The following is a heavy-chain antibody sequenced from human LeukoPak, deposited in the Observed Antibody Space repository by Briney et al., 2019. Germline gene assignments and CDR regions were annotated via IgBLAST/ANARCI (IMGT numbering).Heavy chain of an antibody. CDR1: GYTFTGYY. CDR3: ARAHYGDYGGYYFDY. D-gene: IGHD4-17*01. CDR2: INPNSGGT. V-gene: IGHV1-2*04. J-gene: IGHJ4*02. Sequence: ASVKVSCKASGYTFTGYYIHWVRQAPGQGLEWMGWINPNSGGTNYAQKFQGWVTMTRDTSISTAYMELSRLRSDDTAVYYCARAHYGDYGGYYFDYWGQGTLVTFSS.